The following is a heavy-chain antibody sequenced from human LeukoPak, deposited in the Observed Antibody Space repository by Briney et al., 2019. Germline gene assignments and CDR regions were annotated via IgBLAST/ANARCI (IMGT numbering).Heavy chain of an antibody. D-gene: IGHD2-21*02. CDR1: GYTFTGYY. V-gene: IGHV1-2*04. CDR2: INPNSGGT. J-gene: IGHJ6*02. Sequence: ASVKVSCKASGYTFTGYYMHWVRQAPGQGLEWMGWINPNSGGTNYAQKFQGWVTMTRDTSISTAYMELSRLRSDDTAVYYCARVGDLYYYGMDVWGQGTTVTVSS. CDR3: ARVGDLYYYGMDV.